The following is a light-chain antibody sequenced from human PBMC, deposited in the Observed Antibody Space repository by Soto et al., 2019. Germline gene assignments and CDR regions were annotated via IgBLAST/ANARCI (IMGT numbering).Light chain of an antibody. CDR3: KHYDGYSIT. V-gene: IGKV1-5*01. CDR1: QSISNW. CDR2: DAS. Sequence: DTPMTQSPSTLSASVGDRVTSTSRANQSISNWLAWYQQKPGQAPKVLIYDASSSESGVPSRFSGSRFGTEITLTFSSLQPDDFATYYCKHYDGYSITFGQGTRLEI. J-gene: IGKJ5*01.